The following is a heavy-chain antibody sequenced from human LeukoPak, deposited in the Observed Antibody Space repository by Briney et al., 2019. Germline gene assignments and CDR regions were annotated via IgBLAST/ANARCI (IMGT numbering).Heavy chain of an antibody. J-gene: IGHJ2*01. Sequence: SETLSLTCTVSGDSISSSNSYWGWIRQPPGKGLEWIGSIYYSGNTYYNASLKSRVTISVDTSKNQFSLKLSSVTAADTAVYYCARDYYDSSGYYHWYFDLWGRGTLVTVSS. CDR3: ARDYYDSSGYYHWYFDL. D-gene: IGHD3-22*01. CDR1: GDSISSSNSY. CDR2: IYYSGNT. V-gene: IGHV4-39*07.